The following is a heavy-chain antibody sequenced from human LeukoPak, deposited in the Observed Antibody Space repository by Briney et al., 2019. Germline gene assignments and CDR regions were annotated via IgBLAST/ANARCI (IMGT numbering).Heavy chain of an antibody. CDR3: ARELAGANWFDP. D-gene: IGHD6-19*01. J-gene: IGHJ5*02. CDR1: GGSLSSYY. CDR2: IYYTGST. Sequence: SETLSLTCAVSGGSLSSYYWSWIRQPPGAGPEWIGYIYYTGSTNYNPSLKSRVTISVDRSKNQFSLKLSSVTAADTAVYYCARELAGANWFDPWGQGTLVTVSS. V-gene: IGHV4-59*12.